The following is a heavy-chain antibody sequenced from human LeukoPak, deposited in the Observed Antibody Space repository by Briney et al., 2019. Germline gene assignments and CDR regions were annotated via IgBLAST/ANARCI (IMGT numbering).Heavy chain of an antibody. D-gene: IGHD3-10*01. V-gene: IGHV1-69*06. J-gene: IGHJ6*03. CDR2: IIPIFGTA. Sequence: SVKVSCKASGGTFSSYAISWVRQAPGQGLEGMGGIIPIFGTANYAQKFQGRVTITADKSTSTAYMELSSLRSEDTAVYYCARGGGYYYGSGIPQPYYYYYYMDVWGKGTTVTVSS. CDR1: GGTFSSYA. CDR3: ARGGGYYYGSGIPQPYYYYYYMDV.